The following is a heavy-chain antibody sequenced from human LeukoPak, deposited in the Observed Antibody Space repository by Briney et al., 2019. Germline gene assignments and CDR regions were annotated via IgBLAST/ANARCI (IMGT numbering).Heavy chain of an antibody. CDR2: IYPGDFDT. CDR1: GYSFTSYW. CDR3: ARRGYSYGYFLDY. V-gene: IGHV5-51*01. J-gene: IGHJ4*02. D-gene: IGHD5-18*01. Sequence: GESLKISCKGSGYSFTSYWIGWVRQMPGKGLEWMGIIYPGDFDTRYSPSFQGQVTISADKSISTAYLQWSSLKASDTAMYYCARRGYSYGYFLDYWGQGTLVTVSS.